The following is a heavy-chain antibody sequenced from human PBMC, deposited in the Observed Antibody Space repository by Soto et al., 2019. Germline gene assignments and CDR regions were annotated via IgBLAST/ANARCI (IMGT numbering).Heavy chain of an antibody. CDR2: IYYSGST. D-gene: IGHD5-18*01. J-gene: IGHJ3*02. Sequence: QVQLQESGPGLVKPSETLSLTCTVSGGSISSYYWSWIRQPPGKGLEWIGYIYYSGSTYYNPSLMRRSTISVDTSKNQFSLKLNTVTAADTAVYYRVRGDRYTPGAFDTWGQGTMVPVSS. CDR1: GGSISSYY. CDR3: VRGDRYTPGAFDT. V-gene: IGHV4-59*08.